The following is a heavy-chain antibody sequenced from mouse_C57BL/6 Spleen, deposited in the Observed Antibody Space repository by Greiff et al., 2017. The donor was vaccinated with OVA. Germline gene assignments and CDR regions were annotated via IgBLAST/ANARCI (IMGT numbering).Heavy chain of an antibody. D-gene: IGHD2-4*01. Sequence: VQRVESGPGLVAPSQSLSITCTVSGFSLTSYGVDWVRQPPGKGLEWLGVIWGGGGTNYNSALMSRLSISKDNSKCQVFLKMNSLQTDDTAMYDCARRGITAGYYDAMDYWGQGTSVTVSA. V-gene: IGHV2-9*01. CDR1: GFSLTSYG. J-gene: IGHJ4*01. CDR3: ARRGITAGYYDAMDY. CDR2: IWGGGGT.